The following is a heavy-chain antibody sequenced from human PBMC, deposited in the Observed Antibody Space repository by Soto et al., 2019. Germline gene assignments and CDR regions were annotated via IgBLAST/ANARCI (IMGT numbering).Heavy chain of an antibody. V-gene: IGHV3-30*18. D-gene: IGHD5-18*01. Sequence: GGSLRLSCAASGFTFSSYGMHWVRQAPGKGLEWVAVISYDGSNKYYADSVKGRFTISRDNSKNTLYLQMNSLGAEDTAVYYCAKEGYSYGRFDYWGQGTLVTVSS. CDR1: GFTFSSYG. CDR3: AKEGYSYGRFDY. J-gene: IGHJ4*02. CDR2: ISYDGSNK.